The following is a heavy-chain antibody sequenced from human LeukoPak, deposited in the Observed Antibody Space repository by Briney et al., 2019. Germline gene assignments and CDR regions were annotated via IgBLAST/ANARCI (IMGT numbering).Heavy chain of an antibody. D-gene: IGHD6-6*01. J-gene: IGHJ4*02. V-gene: IGHV4-30-2*01. CDR1: GGSISSCGYY. Sequence: SQTLSLTYTVSGGSISSCGYYWSWIRQPPGKGLEWIEYIYHSGSTYYNPSLKSRVTISVDRSKNQFSLKLSSVTAADTAVYYCARVSIASDYWGQGTLVTVSS. CDR2: IYHSGST. CDR3: ARVSIASDY.